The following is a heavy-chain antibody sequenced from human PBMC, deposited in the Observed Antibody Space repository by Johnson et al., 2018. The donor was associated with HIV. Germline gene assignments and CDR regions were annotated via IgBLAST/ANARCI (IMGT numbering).Heavy chain of an antibody. D-gene: IGHD5-24*01. CDR1: GFTFNRYG. J-gene: IGHJ3*02. CDR3: ARPSLKDGYNYGGGFDI. V-gene: IGHV3-30*04. CDR2: ISYDGSNK. Sequence: QVQLVESGGGVVHPGRSLRLACVASGFTFNRYGLHWVRQAPGKGLEWVAVISYDGSNKYYADSVKGRFTISRDNSKNTLYLQMNSLRGEDTAVYYCARPSLKDGYNYGGGFDIWGQGTMVTVSS.